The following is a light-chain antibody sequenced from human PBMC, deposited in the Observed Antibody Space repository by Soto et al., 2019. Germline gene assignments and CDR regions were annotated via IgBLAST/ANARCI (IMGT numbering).Light chain of an antibody. CDR2: EDN. J-gene: IGLJ3*02. CDR1: SGSIASNY. CDR3: QSYDSNNWV. V-gene: IGLV6-57*02. Sequence: NFMLTQPHSVSESPGKTVTISCTGSSGSIASNYVQWYQQRPGSAPTTVIYEDNQRPSGVPDRFSGSIDSSSNSASLTISVLMTEDEADYYCQSYDSNNWVFGGGTKLTVL.